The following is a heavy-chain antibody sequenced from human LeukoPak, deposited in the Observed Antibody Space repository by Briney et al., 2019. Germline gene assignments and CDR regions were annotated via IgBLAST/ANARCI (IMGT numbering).Heavy chain of an antibody. J-gene: IGHJ4*02. CDR3: ARVDTVMAYYFDL. CDR2: IYSGGTT. V-gene: IGHV3-53*04. Sequence: GGSLRLSCAASGFTVSTNCMTWVRQAPGKGLEWVSTIYSGGTTYYADSVMGRFTISRHNSRNTLYLQMNSLRAEDMAVYYCARVDTVMAYYFDLWGQGTLVTVSS. D-gene: IGHD5-18*01. CDR1: GFTVSTNC.